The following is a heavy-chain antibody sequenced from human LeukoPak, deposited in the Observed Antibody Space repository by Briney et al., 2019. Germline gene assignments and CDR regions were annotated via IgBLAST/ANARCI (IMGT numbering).Heavy chain of an antibody. D-gene: IGHD4-17*01. J-gene: IGHJ4*02. Sequence: GGSLRPSCAASGFTFSSFSMNWVRQAPGKGLEWVSYIRSGGTNTDYTGSVKGRFTISRDNAKNSLYLQMNSLRAEDTAVYYCARLAYADYYFDYWGQGTLVTVSS. CDR3: ARLAYADYYFDY. CDR2: IRSGGTNT. CDR1: GFTFSSFS. V-gene: IGHV3-48*04.